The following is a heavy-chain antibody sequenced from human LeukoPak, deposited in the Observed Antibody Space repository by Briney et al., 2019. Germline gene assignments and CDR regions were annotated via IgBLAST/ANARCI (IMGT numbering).Heavy chain of an antibody. Sequence: GSLRLSCAASGFTFSSYEMNWVRQAPGKGLEWVSYISSSGSTIYYADSVKGRFTTSRDNAKNSLYLQMNSLRAEDTAVYYCAELGITMIGGVWGKGTTVTISS. CDR1: GFTFSSYE. J-gene: IGHJ6*04. V-gene: IGHV3-48*03. D-gene: IGHD3-10*02. CDR3: AELGITMIGGV. CDR2: ISSSGSTI.